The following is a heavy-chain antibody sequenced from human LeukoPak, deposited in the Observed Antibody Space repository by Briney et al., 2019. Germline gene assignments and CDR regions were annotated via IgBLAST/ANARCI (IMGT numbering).Heavy chain of an antibody. CDR1: GFTVSSNY. J-gene: IGHJ3*02. Sequence: GGSLRLSCAASGFTVSSNYMSWVRQAPGKGLEWASVIYSGGSTYYADSVKGRFTISRDNSKNTLYLQMNSLRAEDTAVYYCARLGCSSTSCYGYGDFAFDIWGQGTMVTVSS. CDR2: IYSGGST. D-gene: IGHD2-2*01. CDR3: ARLGCSSTSCYGYGDFAFDI. V-gene: IGHV3-53*01.